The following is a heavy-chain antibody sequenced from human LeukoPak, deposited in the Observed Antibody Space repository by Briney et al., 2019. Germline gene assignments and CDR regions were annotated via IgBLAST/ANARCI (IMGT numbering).Heavy chain of an antibody. D-gene: IGHD3-22*01. V-gene: IGHV3-7*03. CDR2: INPDGSAT. Sequence: GGSLRLSCAASGFTFRSDWMSWVRQSPEKGLEWAANINPDGSATYYVDSVKGRFIISRDNTKNSLYLQMNSLRAEDTAVYYCAKVHYYDSSGYYYYYYGMDVWGQGTTVTVSS. CDR1: GFTFRSDW. CDR3: AKVHYYDSSGYYYYYYGMDV. J-gene: IGHJ6*02.